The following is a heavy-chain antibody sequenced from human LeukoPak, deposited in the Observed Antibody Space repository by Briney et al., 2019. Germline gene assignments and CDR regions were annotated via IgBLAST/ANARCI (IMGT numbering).Heavy chain of an antibody. J-gene: IGHJ4*02. D-gene: IGHD4-17*01. V-gene: IGHV3-69-1*01. Sequence: GGSLRLSCVASGFTFTDHPMNWVRQAPGKGLEWISYIGGDGIAFYADSVKGRFTASKDDARKSMYLQMNSLRAEDTAVYYCAKDPKRAYGDYLKTYYFDYWGQGTLVTVSS. CDR2: IGGDGIA. CDR3: AKDPKRAYGDYLKTYYFDY. CDR1: GFTFTDHP.